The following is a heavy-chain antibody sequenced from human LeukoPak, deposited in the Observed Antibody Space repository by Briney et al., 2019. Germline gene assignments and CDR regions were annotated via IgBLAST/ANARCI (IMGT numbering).Heavy chain of an antibody. CDR2: IYPADSDI. V-gene: IGHV5-51*01. CDR1: GYSINNYW. CDR3: ARQEYCSGGSCYTWFDP. Sequence: GGSLRLSCKGSGYSINNYWIGWVRQMPGKGLEWMGIIYPADSDIRYSPSFQGQVTISADKSISTAYLQWSSLKASDTAMYYCARQEYCSGGSCYTWFDPWGQGTLVTVSS. J-gene: IGHJ5*02. D-gene: IGHD2-15*01.